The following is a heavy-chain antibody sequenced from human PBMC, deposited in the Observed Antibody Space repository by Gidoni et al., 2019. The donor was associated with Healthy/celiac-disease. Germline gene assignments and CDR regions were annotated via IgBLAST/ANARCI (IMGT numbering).Heavy chain of an antibody. CDR2: ISSSSSTR. CDR1: GFTFSSYS. Sequence: EVQLVESGGGLVQPGGSLRLSCAASGFTFSSYSMNWVRQAPGKGLEWVSYISSSSSTRYYADSVKGRFTISRDNAKNSLYLQMNSLRDEDTAVYYCARDLGSNDFWSGYIDYYYYGMDVWGQGTTVTVSS. D-gene: IGHD3-3*01. V-gene: IGHV3-48*02. J-gene: IGHJ6*02. CDR3: ARDLGSNDFWSGYIDYYYYGMDV.